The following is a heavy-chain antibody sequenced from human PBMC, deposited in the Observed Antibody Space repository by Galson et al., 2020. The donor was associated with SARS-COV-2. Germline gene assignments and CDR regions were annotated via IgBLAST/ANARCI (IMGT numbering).Heavy chain of an antibody. Sequence: GGSLRLSCAASGFTFRSYWMHWVRQSPGKGLVWISQINIDGTSIAYADSVRGRFTISRDNARNTVYLQMNSLKTEDTGLYYCGRDSNNVRDYWGQGTLVTVSS. V-gene: IGHV3-74*01. D-gene: IGHD1-1*01. CDR1: GFTFRSYW. J-gene: IGHJ4*02. CDR2: INIDGTSI. CDR3: GRDSNNVRDY.